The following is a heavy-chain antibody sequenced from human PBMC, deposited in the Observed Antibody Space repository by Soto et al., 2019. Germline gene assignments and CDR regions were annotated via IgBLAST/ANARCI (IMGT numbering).Heavy chain of an antibody. CDR3: TAGKLYPSLDFDY. CDR2: IRSKAYGGTT. Sequence: RLSCTASGFTLGDYAMSWVREAPGKGLEWVGFIRSKAYGGTTEYAASVKGRFAISRDDSKSIAYLQMNSLKTEDTAVYYCTAGKLYPSLDFDYWGQGTLVPVYS. D-gene: IGHD2-8*01. CDR1: GFTLGDYA. J-gene: IGHJ4*02. V-gene: IGHV3-49*04.